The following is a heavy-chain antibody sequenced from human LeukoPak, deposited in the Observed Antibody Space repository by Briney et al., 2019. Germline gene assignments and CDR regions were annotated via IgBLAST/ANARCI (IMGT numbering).Heavy chain of an antibody. CDR2: IIPILGIA. CDR3: ATHFDSSGPDAFDI. V-gene: IGHV1-69*04. J-gene: IGHJ3*02. CDR1: GGTFSSYA. D-gene: IGHD3-22*01. Sequence: SVKVSCKASGGTFSSYAISWVRQAPGQGLEWMGRIIPILGIANYAQKFQGRVTITADKSTSTAYMELSSLRSEDTAVYYGATHFDSSGPDAFDIWGQGTMVTVSS.